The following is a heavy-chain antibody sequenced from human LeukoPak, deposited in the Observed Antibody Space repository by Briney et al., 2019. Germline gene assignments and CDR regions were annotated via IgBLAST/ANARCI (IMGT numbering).Heavy chain of an antibody. D-gene: IGHD2-21*01. CDR3: AIHVAYCIVVGFDL. CDR2: IIPIFGTA. CDR1: GGTDSSYA. J-gene: IGHJ5*02. Sequence: SVKVSCKASGGTDSSYAISWVRQAPGQGLEWMGGIIPIFGTANYAQKFQGRVTITADESTSTAYMELSSLRSEDTAVYYCAIHVAYCIVVGFDLWGQGTLVTVSS. V-gene: IGHV1-69*13.